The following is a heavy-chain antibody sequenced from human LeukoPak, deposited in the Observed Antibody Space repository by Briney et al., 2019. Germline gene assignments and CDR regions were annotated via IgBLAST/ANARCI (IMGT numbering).Heavy chain of an antibody. V-gene: IGHV3-53*01. D-gene: IGHD3-22*01. CDR3: AKYYYDSSGNCPFDY. Sequence: GGSLRLSCAASGFTVSSNYMSWVRQAPGKGLEWVSVIYSGGSTYYADSVKGRFTISRDNSKNTLHLQMNSLRAEDTAVYYCAKYYYDSSGNCPFDYWVQGTLVTVSS. J-gene: IGHJ4*02. CDR2: IYSGGST. CDR1: GFTVSSNY.